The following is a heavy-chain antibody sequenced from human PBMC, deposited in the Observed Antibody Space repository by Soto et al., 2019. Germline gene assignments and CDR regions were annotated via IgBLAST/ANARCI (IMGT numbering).Heavy chain of an antibody. Sequence: QLQLQESGSGLVKPSQTLSLTCAVSGGSISSGGYSWSWIRQPPGKGLEWIGYIYHSGSTYYNPSLKSRVHISVDRSKNQFSLKLSSVTAADTAVYYCARGPAPYSSSWYGGYRGFDPWGQGTLVTVSS. CDR2: IYHSGST. V-gene: IGHV4-30-2*01. CDR1: GGSISSGGYS. D-gene: IGHD6-13*01. J-gene: IGHJ5*02. CDR3: ARGPAPYSSSWYGGYRGFDP.